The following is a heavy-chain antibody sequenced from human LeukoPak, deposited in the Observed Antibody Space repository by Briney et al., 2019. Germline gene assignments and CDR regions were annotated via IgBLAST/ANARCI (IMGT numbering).Heavy chain of an antibody. Sequence: ASVKVSCKASGYTFTSYDINWVRQATGQGLEWMGWMNPNSGNTGYAQKFQGRVTMTRNTSISTAYMELSSLRSEDTAVYYCARDLGRNSGYDDAFDIWGQGTMVTVSS. CDR2: MNPNSGNT. D-gene: IGHD3-22*01. CDR1: GYTFTSYD. CDR3: ARDLGRNSGYDDAFDI. V-gene: IGHV1-8*01. J-gene: IGHJ3*02.